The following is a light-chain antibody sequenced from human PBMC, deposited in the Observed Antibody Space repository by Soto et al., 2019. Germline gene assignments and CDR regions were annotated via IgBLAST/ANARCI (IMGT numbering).Light chain of an antibody. V-gene: IGKV1-39*01. CDR3: QQSYSTLWT. J-gene: IGKJ1*01. CDR1: QSISRH. CDR2: GAS. Sequence: DIQMTQSPSSLSASVGDRVTIPCRASQSISRHLNWYQQKPGKAPKLLIYGASRLQSGVPSRFSGSGSVTDFSLTISSLQPEAFAPYYCQQSYSTLWTFGQGTKVEIK.